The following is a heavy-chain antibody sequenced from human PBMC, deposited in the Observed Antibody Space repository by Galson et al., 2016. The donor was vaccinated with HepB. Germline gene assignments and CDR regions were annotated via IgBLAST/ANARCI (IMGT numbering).Heavy chain of an antibody. CDR1: GFTVSTNY. J-gene: IGHJ4*02. D-gene: IGHD2-2*01. CDR3: ATIRLLCPDTRCYGVGLDS. V-gene: IGHV4-4*02. CDR2: IYNNGNT. Sequence: SLRLSCAASGFTVSTNYMSWVRQAPGKGLEWIGEIYNNGNTNYNPSLKSRVTISLDKSKNQFSLKLTSVTAADTAVYYCATIRLLCPDTRCYGVGLDSWGQGSLVTVSS.